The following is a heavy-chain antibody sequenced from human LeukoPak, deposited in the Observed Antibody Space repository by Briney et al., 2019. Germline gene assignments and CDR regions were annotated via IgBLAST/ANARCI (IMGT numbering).Heavy chain of an antibody. V-gene: IGHV4-39*01. D-gene: IGHD3-16*01. CDR3: ARSGGVWFDP. CDR1: GGSISSSIYY. CDR2: IYYSGST. Sequence: PSETLSLTCTVSGGSISSSIYYWGWIRQPPGKGLEWIGSIYYSGSTYYNPSLKSRVTISVDTSKNQFSLKLSSVTAADTAVYYCARSGGVWFDPWGQGTLVTVSS. J-gene: IGHJ5*02.